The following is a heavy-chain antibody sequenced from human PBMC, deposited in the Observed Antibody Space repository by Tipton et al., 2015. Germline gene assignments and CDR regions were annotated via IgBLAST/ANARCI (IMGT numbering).Heavy chain of an antibody. CDR1: GGSVTSGSYY. J-gene: IGHJ6*02. V-gene: IGHV4-61*01. CDR3: ARDLEHGMDV. Sequence: TLSLTCTVSGGSVTSGSYYWSWIRQPPGKELEWIGYISYTDGAHYNPALKSRVTISVDTSKNQFSLTLNSVAAADTAVYYCARDLEHGMDVWGHGTTVTVS. CDR2: ISYTDGA. D-gene: IGHD5-24*01.